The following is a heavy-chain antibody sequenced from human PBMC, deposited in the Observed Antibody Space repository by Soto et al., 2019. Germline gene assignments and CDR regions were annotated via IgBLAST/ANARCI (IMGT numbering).Heavy chain of an antibody. V-gene: IGHV4-39*01. CDR3: ARHFFGVVIPNWFDP. J-gene: IGHJ5*02. D-gene: IGHD3-3*01. CDR2: IYYSGST. Sequence: QLQLQESGPGLVKPSETLSLTYTVSGGSISSSSYYWGWIRQPPGKGLEWIGSIYYSGSTYYNPSLKSRVTISVDTSKNQFSLKLSSVTAADTAVYYCARHFFGVVIPNWFDPWGQGTLVTVSS. CDR1: GGSISSSSYY.